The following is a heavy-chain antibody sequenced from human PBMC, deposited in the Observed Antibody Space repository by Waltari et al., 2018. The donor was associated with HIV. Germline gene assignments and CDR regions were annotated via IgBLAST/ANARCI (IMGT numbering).Heavy chain of an antibody. J-gene: IGHJ2*01. Sequence: QAQLQESGPGLVRPSETLSLTCSVSDASLSHYYWGWVRHPAGKSLEWLGHIFTSGRTDYNPSLKSRVTLSIDTGKNQFSLKLTSVTAADTAVYYCARGDYDTYVHAWYFDVWGRGSLVTVSS. V-gene: IGHV4-4*07. D-gene: IGHD3-9*01. CDR2: IFTSGRT. CDR3: ARGDYDTYVHAWYFDV. CDR1: DASLSHYY.